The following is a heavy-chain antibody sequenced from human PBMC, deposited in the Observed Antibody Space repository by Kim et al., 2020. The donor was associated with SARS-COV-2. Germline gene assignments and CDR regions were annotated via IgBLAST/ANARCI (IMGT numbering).Heavy chain of an antibody. CDR3: ARDRSYSYGSGSYGFDV. CDR2: ISPTILYK. Sequence: GGSLRLSCAASGFTFSSYSMNWVRQAPGKGLEWVSSISPTILYKYYADSVRGRFTISRDNTKNFLYLQMNNLRAEDTAVYYCARDRSYSYGSGSYGFDVWGQGTMVTVSS. V-gene: IGHV3-21*01. J-gene: IGHJ3*01. CDR1: GFTFSSYS. D-gene: IGHD3-10*01.